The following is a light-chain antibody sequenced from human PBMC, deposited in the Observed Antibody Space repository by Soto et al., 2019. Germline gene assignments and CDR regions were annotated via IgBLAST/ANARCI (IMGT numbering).Light chain of an antibody. CDR2: GAS. Sequence: EIVLTQSPDTLSLSPGERATLSCRASQSINSNYLAWYQQKPGQGPRPLIYGASSRATGIPDRFSGSGSGRDFSLTIGRLEPEEFAVYYYQQYDSSPRTFGQGTKVEIK. J-gene: IGKJ1*01. V-gene: IGKV3-20*01. CDR3: QQYDSSPRT. CDR1: QSINSNY.